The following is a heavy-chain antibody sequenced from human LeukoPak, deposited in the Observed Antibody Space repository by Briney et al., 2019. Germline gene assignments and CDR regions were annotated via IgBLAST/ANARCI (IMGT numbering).Heavy chain of an antibody. Sequence: ASVKVCCTASGYTFTGYYMHWVRQAPGPGLEWMGWINPNSGGTNYAQKFQGRVTMTRDTSISTAYMELSRLRSDDTAVYYCATLAPNYYDSSGLDYWGQGTLVTVSS. V-gene: IGHV1-2*02. J-gene: IGHJ4*02. CDR1: GYTFTGYY. D-gene: IGHD3-22*01. CDR3: ATLAPNYYDSSGLDY. CDR2: INPNSGGT.